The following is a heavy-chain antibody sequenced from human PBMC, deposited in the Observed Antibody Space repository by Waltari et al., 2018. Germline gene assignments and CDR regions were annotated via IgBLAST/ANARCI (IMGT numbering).Heavy chain of an antibody. J-gene: IGHJ4*02. CDR1: GGTFSSYA. CDR2: IIPILGTA. CDR3: ARVLYYYDSSGYFFDY. D-gene: IGHD3-22*01. V-gene: IGHV1-69*14. Sequence: QVQLVQSGAEVKKPGSSVKVSCKASGGTFSSYAISWVRQAPGQGLEWMGGIIPILGTANYAQKFQGRVTITADKSTSTAYMALSSLRSEDTAVYYCARVLYYYDSSGYFFDYWGQGTLVTVSS.